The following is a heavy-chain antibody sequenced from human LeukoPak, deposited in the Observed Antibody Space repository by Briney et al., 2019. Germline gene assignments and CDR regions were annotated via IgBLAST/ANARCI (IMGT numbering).Heavy chain of an antibody. Sequence: SETLSLTCTVSGGSINSYYWSWIRQPPGKGLEWIGYIYYSGSTNYNPSLKSRVTISVDTSKNQFSLKLSSVTAADTAVYYCARHSYCSGGSCYPGNFDYWGQGTLVTVSS. CDR1: GGSINSYY. D-gene: IGHD2-15*01. CDR3: ARHSYCSGGSCYPGNFDY. V-gene: IGHV4-59*08. J-gene: IGHJ4*02. CDR2: IYYSGST.